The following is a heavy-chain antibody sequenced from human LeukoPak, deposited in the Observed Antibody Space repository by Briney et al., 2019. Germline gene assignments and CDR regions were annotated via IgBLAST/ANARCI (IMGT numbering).Heavy chain of an antibody. Sequence: GGSQRLSCAASGFTFSSYSMNWVRLAPGKGLEWVSSISSSSNYIYYADSLKGRFTISRDNAKNSLYLQMNSLRAADTAVYYCARRGLRSPIDYWGQGTLVTVSS. CDR1: GFTFSSYS. J-gene: IGHJ4*02. V-gene: IGHV3-21*01. D-gene: IGHD5-12*01. CDR3: ARRGLRSPIDY. CDR2: ISSSSNYI.